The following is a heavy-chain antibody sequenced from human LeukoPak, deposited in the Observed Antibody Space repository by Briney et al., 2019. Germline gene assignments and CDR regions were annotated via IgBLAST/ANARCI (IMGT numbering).Heavy chain of an antibody. Sequence: ASVKVSCKASGYTFTGYYMHWVRQAPGQGLEWMGWINPNSGGTNYAQKLQGRVTMTTDTSTSTAYMELRSLRSDDTAVYYCARDQRRGYYYDSSGTLGNYWGQGTLVTVSS. CDR2: INPNSGGT. CDR1: GYTFTGYY. CDR3: ARDQRRGYYYDSSGTLGNY. V-gene: IGHV1-2*02. J-gene: IGHJ4*02. D-gene: IGHD3-22*01.